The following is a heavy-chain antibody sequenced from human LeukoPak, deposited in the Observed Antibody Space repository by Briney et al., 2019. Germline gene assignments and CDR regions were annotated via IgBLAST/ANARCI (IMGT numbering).Heavy chain of an antibody. CDR1: GFTFSDYA. J-gene: IGHJ6*03. Sequence: GGSLRLSCAASGFTFSDYAITWVRQAPGKGLEWVSAISGSGGTTYYADSVKGRFTISRDNSKNTLYLQMNSLRAEDTAVYYCAKDDIAAAPHYMDVWGKGTTVTVSS. V-gene: IGHV3-23*01. D-gene: IGHD6-13*01. CDR2: ISGSGGTT. CDR3: AKDDIAAAPHYMDV.